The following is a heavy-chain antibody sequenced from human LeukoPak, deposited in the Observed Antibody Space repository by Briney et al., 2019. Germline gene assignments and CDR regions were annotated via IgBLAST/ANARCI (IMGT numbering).Heavy chain of an antibody. D-gene: IGHD3-10*01. CDR2: IYNSGNT. Sequence: SETLSLTCTVSGGSISSYFWSSIRQPAGKGLEWIGRIYNSGNTNYNPSLRSRLTMSVDTSKNQFSLKLSSVTAADTAVYYCARDLGDTMDYWGQGTLVTVSS. CDR3: ARDLGDTMDY. J-gene: IGHJ4*02. CDR1: GGSISSYF. V-gene: IGHV4-4*07.